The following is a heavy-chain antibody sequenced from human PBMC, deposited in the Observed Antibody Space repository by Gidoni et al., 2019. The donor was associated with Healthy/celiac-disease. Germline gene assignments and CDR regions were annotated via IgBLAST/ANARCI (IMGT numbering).Heavy chain of an antibody. J-gene: IGHJ4*02. CDR3: TRDRQVINPEYYFDY. CDR2: IRSKAYGGTT. CDR1: GFPFGDYA. Sequence: EVQLVESGGGLLQPGRSLRLSCTASGFPFGDYAMSWFRQAPGKGLEWVGFIRSKAYGGTTEYAASVKGRFTISRDDSKSIAYLQMNSLKTEDTAVYYCTRDRQVINPEYYFDYWGQGTLVTVSS. V-gene: IGHV3-49*03. D-gene: IGHD3-16*02.